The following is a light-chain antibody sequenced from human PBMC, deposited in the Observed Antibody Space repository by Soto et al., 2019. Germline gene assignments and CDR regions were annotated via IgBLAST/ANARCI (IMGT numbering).Light chain of an antibody. CDR1: QSVSSY. V-gene: IGKV3-11*01. CDR2: DAS. CDR3: QQRSNWPPIT. Sequence: EIVLTKSPATLSLPPGERATLSCRASQSVSSYLAWYHQKPGQAPRLLIYDASNRATGIPARFSGSRSGTDFTLTISSLEPEDFAVYYCQQRSNWPPITFGQGTRLEIK. J-gene: IGKJ5*01.